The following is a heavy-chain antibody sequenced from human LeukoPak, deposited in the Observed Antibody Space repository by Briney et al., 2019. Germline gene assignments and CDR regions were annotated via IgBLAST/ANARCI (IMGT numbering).Heavy chain of an antibody. D-gene: IGHD3-10*01. CDR2: IGANSAI. CDR3: AREGYYGALDI. J-gene: IGHJ3*02. Sequence: PGGSLRLSCAAAGSTLSDYSMNWVRQAPGKGLEWVSYIGANSAIYYADSVKGRFTISRDNAKNSLSLQMNSLRDDDTAVYYCAREGYYGALDIWGQGTVVTVSS. V-gene: IGHV3-48*02. CDR1: GSTLSDYS.